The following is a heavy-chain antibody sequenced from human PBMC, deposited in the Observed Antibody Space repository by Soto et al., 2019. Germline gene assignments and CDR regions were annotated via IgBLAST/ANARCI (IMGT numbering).Heavy chain of an antibody. CDR2: IYWDGDK. V-gene: IGHV2-5*02. J-gene: IGHJ4*02. CDR3: VRLLWFGELT. D-gene: IGHD3-10*01. Sequence: QITLKESGPTLVKPTQTLTLTCTISGFSLSTSGVGVGWIRQPPGKALDWLALIYWDGDKRYSPSLKSRLTITKDTSKNQVVLTMTNMDPVDTATYFCVRLLWFGELTWGQGTLVTVSS. CDR1: GFSLSTSGVG.